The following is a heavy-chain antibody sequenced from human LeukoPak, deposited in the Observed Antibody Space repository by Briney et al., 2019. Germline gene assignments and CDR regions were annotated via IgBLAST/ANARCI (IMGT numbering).Heavy chain of an antibody. CDR3: ARSGYYDSSWSFDY. D-gene: IGHD3-22*01. Sequence: ASVKVSCKASGYTFTSYGISWVRQAPGQGLEWMGWISAYNGNTNYARKLQGRVTMTTDTSTSTAYMELRSLRSDDTAVYYCARSGYYDSSWSFDYWGQGTLVTVSS. CDR1: GYTFTSYG. V-gene: IGHV1-18*01. CDR2: ISAYNGNT. J-gene: IGHJ4*02.